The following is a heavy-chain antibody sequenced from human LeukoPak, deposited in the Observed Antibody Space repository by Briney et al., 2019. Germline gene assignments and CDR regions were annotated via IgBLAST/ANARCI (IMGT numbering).Heavy chain of an antibody. D-gene: IGHD2-15*01. CDR1: GFTFSDYY. CDR2: ISSSGSTI. Sequence: GGSLRLSCAASGFTFSDYYMSWIRQAPGKGLEWVSYISSSGSTIYYADSVKGRFTISGDNAKNSLYLQMNSLRAEDTAVYYCARAEVYCSGGSCYSDYYGMDVWGQGATVTVSS. CDR3: ARAEVYCSGGSCYSDYYGMDV. V-gene: IGHV3-11*01. J-gene: IGHJ6*02.